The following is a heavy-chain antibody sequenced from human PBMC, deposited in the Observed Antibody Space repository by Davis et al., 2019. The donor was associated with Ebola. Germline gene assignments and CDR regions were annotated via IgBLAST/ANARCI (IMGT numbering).Heavy chain of an antibody. D-gene: IGHD6-19*01. CDR3: ARDRWLAFWYFDL. CDR2: INHSGST. J-gene: IGHJ2*01. Sequence: GSLRLSCAVYGGSFSGYYWSWIRQPPGKGLEWIGEINHSGSTNYNPSLKSRVTISVDTSKNQFSLKLSSVTAADTAVYYCARDRWLAFWYFDLWGRGTLVTVSS. V-gene: IGHV4-34*01. CDR1: GGSFSGYY.